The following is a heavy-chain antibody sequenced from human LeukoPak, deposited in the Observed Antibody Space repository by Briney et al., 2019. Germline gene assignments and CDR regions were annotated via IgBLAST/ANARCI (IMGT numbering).Heavy chain of an antibody. Sequence: PGGSLRLSCVASKFTFSNYWMHWVRQAPGKGLVWVSRIDSDGSDTTYADSVKGRFTISRDNAKNTLYLQMNSLGAEDTAVYYCARGVGYSSSWYYLPPDPSYFDYWGQGTLVTVSS. CDR2: IDSDGSDT. CDR3: ARGVGYSSSWYYLPPDPSYFDY. J-gene: IGHJ4*02. D-gene: IGHD6-13*01. CDR1: KFTFSNYW. V-gene: IGHV3-74*01.